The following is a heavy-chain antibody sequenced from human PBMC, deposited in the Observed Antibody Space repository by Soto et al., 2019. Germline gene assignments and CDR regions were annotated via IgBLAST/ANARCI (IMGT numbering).Heavy chain of an antibody. Sequence: SETLSLTCTVSGGSISSYYWSWIRQPPGKGLEWIGYIYYSGSTNYNPSLKSRATISVDTSKNQFTLKLSSVTAADTAVYYCARVPWQWLGGYAFDIWGQGTMVTVSS. CDR3: ARVPWQWLGGYAFDI. CDR1: GGSISSYY. V-gene: IGHV4-59*01. J-gene: IGHJ3*02. CDR2: IYYSGST. D-gene: IGHD6-19*01.